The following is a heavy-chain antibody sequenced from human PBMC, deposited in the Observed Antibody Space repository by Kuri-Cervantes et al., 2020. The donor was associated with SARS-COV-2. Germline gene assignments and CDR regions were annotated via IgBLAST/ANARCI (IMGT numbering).Heavy chain of an antibody. Sequence: GESLKISCAASGFTFSSYSMNWVRQAPGKGLEWVSYISSSSSTIYYADSVKGRFTISRDNAKNSLYLQMNSLRAEDTAVYYCASNGWGFRNRGGVSGFDYWGQGTLVTVSS. CDR2: ISSSSSTI. V-gene: IGHV3-48*01. CDR1: GFTFSSYS. D-gene: IGHD3-16*01. J-gene: IGHJ4*02. CDR3: ASNGWGFRNRGGVSGFDY.